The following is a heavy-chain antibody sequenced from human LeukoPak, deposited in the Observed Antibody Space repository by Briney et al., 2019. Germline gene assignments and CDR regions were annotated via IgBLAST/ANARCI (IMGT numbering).Heavy chain of an antibody. CDR2: ITSSSTYT. CDR3: ANLWFGDSGHYYGMDV. J-gene: IGHJ6*02. D-gene: IGHD3-10*01. Sequence: GSLRLSCVASGFTFSDHYMSWIRQAPGKGLEWISYITSSSTYTNYADSVKGRFTISRDNSKNTLYLQMNSLRAEDTAVYYCANLWFGDSGHYYGMDVWGQGTTVTVSS. V-gene: IGHV3-11*03. CDR1: GFTFSDHY.